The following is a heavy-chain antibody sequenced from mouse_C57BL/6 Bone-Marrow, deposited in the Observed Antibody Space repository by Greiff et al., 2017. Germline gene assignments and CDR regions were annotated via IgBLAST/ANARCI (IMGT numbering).Heavy chain of an antibody. V-gene: IGHV14-4*01. D-gene: IGHD2-4*01. CDR2: IDPENGDT. J-gene: IGHJ2*01. CDR1: GFNIKDDY. Sequence: VQLQQSGAELVRPGASVKLSCTASGFNIKDDYMHWVKQRPEQGLEWIGWIDPENGDTEYASKFQGKATITAATSSNTAYLQLSSLTSEDTAVYYCTTLYYEGYWGQGTTLTVSS. CDR3: TTLYYEGY.